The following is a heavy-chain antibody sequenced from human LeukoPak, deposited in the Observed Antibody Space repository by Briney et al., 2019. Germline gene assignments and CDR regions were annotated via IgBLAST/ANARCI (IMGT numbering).Heavy chain of an antibody. CDR1: GFTFSSYS. V-gene: IGHV3-21*04. Sequence: TGGSLRLSCAASGFTFSSYSMNWVRQAPGKGLEWVSSISSSSSYIYYADSVKGRFTISRDNAKNSLYLQMNSLRAEDTAVYYCARERGRGRDSPWFDYWGQGTLVTVSS. CDR3: ARERGRGRDSPWFDY. D-gene: IGHD1-26*01. J-gene: IGHJ4*02. CDR2: ISSSSSYI.